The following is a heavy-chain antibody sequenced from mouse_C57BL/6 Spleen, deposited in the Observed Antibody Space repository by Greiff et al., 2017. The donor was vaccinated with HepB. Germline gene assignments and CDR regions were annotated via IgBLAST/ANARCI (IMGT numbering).Heavy chain of an antibody. Sequence: VQLQQPGAELVKPGASVKLSCKASGYTFPSYWMHWVKQRPGQGLEWIGMIHPNSGSTNYNEKFKSKATLTVDKTSSTAYMQLSSLTSEDSAVYYCARDWTVGAPLAMDYWGQGTSVTVSS. CDR2: IHPNSGST. CDR3: ARDWTVGAPLAMDY. V-gene: IGHV1-64*01. D-gene: IGHD1-1*01. J-gene: IGHJ4*01. CDR1: GYTFPSYW.